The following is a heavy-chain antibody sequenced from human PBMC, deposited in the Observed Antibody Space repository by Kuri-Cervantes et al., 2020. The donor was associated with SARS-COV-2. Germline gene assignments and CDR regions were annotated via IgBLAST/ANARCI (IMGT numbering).Heavy chain of an antibody. CDR2: ISAYNGNT. J-gene: IGHJ5*02. V-gene: IGHV1-18*01. CDR3: ARASYFTAENWFDP. Sequence: VKVSCKASGYTFAIYGISWVRQAPGQGLEWMGWISAYNGNTNYAQKLQGRVTMTTDTSTSTAYMELRSLRSDDTAVYYCARASYFTAENWFDPWGQGTLVTVSS. D-gene: IGHD2-21*02. CDR1: GYTFAIYG.